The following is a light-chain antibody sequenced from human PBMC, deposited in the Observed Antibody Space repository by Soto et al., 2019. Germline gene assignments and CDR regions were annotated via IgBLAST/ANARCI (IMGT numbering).Light chain of an antibody. CDR3: QQYNSYSQFT. CDR2: AAS. Sequence: AIRMTQSPSSLSASTGDRVTITCRASQGISSYLAWYQQKPGKAPKLLIYAASTLQSGVPSRFSGSGSGTDFTLTISSLQPEDVATYYCQQYNSYSQFTFGPGTKVDIK. V-gene: IGKV1-8*01. CDR1: QGISSY. J-gene: IGKJ3*01.